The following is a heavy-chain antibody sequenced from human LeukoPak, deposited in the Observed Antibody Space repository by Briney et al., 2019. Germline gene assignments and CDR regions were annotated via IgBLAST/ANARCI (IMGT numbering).Heavy chain of an antibody. CDR2: ISSSSSYI. CDR3: TRAYDYGAPHTSDY. D-gene: IGHD4-17*01. J-gene: IGHJ4*02. V-gene: IGHV3-21*04. CDR1: GFTFSSYS. Sequence: GGSLRLSCADSGFTFSSYSMNWVRQAPGKGLVWVSSISSSSSYIYYADSVKGRFTISRDNAKNSLYLQMNSLKTEDTAVYYCTRAYDYGAPHTSDYWGQGTLVTVSS.